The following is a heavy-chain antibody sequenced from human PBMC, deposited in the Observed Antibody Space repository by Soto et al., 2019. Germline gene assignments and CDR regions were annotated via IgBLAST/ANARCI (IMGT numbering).Heavy chain of an antibody. CDR2: ISSSSNSI. CDR3: ARARGYGGFDSSPFYSDS. D-gene: IGHD5-12*01. J-gene: IGHJ4*02. CDR1: GFIFSSYS. Sequence: EVVLVESGGGLVQPGGSLRLSCAASGFIFSSYSMIWVRQAPGKGLEWVSYISSSSNSIYYADSVKGRLPISRDNAKNSLHPQMASLRDEDTAVYYCARARGYGGFDSSPFYSDSWGQGTRVTVSS. V-gene: IGHV3-48*02.